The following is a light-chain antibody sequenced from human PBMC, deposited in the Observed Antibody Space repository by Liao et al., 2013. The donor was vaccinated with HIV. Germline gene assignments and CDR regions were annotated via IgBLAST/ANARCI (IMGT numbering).Light chain of an antibody. V-gene: IGLV3-21*01. CDR1: NIGSKS. CDR2: HAS. J-gene: IGLJ1*01. Sequence: SYALTQPPSVSVVPGKTARITCGGNNIGSKSVHWYQQKPGQAPVLLIYHASDRPSGIPERFSGSNSGNTATLTISRVEPGDEADYYCQLWDSSSDHPYVFGTGTQVTVL. CDR3: QLWDSSSDHPYV.